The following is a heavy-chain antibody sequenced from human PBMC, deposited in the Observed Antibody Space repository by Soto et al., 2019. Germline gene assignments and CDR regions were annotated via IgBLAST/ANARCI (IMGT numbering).Heavy chain of an antibody. CDR1: GFTFSVYS. CDR3: ATIGVFGEFKPKASYFYY. D-gene: IGHD3-10*02. CDR2: ISYDGSNK. J-gene: IGHJ4*02. V-gene: IGHV3-30*03. Sequence: PGGSLRLSCAASGFTFSVYSINWVRQAPGEGLEWVAVISYDGSNKYYADSVKGRFTISRDNSKNTLYLQMNSLRAEDTAVYYCATIGVFGEFKPKASYFYYWGQGTLVTVSS.